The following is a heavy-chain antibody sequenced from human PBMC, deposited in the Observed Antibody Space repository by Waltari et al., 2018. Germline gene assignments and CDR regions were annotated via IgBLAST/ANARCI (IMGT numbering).Heavy chain of an antibody. J-gene: IGHJ6*02. CDR2: ISSDGIST. CDR3: SRGSGQLGYIMDV. V-gene: IGHV3-74*01. D-gene: IGHD6-13*01. Sequence: EVQLVESGGGLVQPGGSLRLACAASGPSLSPYWLHCARQVPGRGLVWVSRISSDGISTTYADSVKGRFSIFRDNAKNTLYLHMNSLRVDDTAVYFCSRGSGQLGYIMDVWGQGTTVTVSS. CDR1: GPSLSPYW.